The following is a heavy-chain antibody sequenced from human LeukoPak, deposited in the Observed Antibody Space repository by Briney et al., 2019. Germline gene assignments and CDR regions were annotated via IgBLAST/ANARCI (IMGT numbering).Heavy chain of an antibody. V-gene: IGHV3-48*02. D-gene: IGHD3-22*01. J-gene: IGHJ6*02. CDR3: ARGYYYDSCMDV. Sequence: GGSLRLSCAASGFTFSTYTMNWVRQAPGKGLEWVSYITGSTTTIYYADSVKGRFTISRENARNSLYLQMNSLRDEDTAVYYCARGYYYDSCMDVWGQGTTVTVSS. CDR2: ITGSTTTI. CDR1: GFTFSTYT.